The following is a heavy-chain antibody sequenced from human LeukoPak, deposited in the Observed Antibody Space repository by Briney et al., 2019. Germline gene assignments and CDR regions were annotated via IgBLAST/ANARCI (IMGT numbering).Heavy chain of an antibody. CDR2: IYYSGST. J-gene: IGHJ4*02. CDR1: GGSISSYY. V-gene: IGHV4-59*01. D-gene: IGHD2-15*01. CDR3: ARVYCSGGSCCLDY. Sequence: PSETLSLTCTVSGGSISSYYWSWIRQPPGKGLEWIGYIYYSGSTNYNPSLKSRVTISVDTSKNQFSLKLSSVTAADTAVYYCARVYCSGGSCCLDYWGQGTLVTVSA.